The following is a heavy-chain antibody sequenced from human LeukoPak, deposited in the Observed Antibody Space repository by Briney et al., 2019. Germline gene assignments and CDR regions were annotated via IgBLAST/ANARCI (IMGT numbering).Heavy chain of an antibody. Sequence: ASVKVSCKASGYTFTSYGISWVRQAPGQGLEWLGWINTDSGGTNYAQKFLGRVTITADESTSTAYMELSSLRSEDTAVYYCARPKAARRDYYYYYMDVWGKGTTVTVSS. J-gene: IGHJ6*03. V-gene: IGHV1-18*01. CDR1: GYTFTSYG. CDR3: ARPKAARRDYYYYYMDV. D-gene: IGHD6-6*01. CDR2: INTDSGGT.